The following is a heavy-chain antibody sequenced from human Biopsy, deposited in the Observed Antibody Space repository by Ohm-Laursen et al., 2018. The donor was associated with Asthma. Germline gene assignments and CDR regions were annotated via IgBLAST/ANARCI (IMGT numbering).Heavy chain of an antibody. CDR3: ASESYLRGFGHTLDL. J-gene: IGHJ5*02. CDR2: ILSDGGEP. CDR1: GFSFSSYG. Sequence: LRLSCAASGFSFSSYGMHWVRQAPGKGLEWVAFILSDGGEPSYADSVKGRFSISRDNSKSTVYLQMNSLRAGDTAVYYCASESYLRGFGHTLDLWGQGTQVTFS. V-gene: IGHV3-33*08. D-gene: IGHD5-12*01.